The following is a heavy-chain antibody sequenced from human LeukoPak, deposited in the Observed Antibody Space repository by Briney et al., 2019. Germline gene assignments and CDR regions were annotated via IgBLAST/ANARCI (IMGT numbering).Heavy chain of an antibody. CDR1: GGSISSGSYY. CDR3: AREGRDYMDV. CDR2: IYYSGST. Sequence: SETLSLTCTVSGGSISSGSYYWSWIRQPPGKGLEWIGYIYYSGSTNYNPSLKSRVTISVDTSKNQFSLKLSSVTAADTAVYYCAREGRDYMDVWGKGTTVTVSS. V-gene: IGHV4-61*01. J-gene: IGHJ6*03.